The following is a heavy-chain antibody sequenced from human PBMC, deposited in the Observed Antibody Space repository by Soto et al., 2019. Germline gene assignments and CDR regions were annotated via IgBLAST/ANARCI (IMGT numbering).Heavy chain of an antibody. V-gene: IGHV1-46*01. Sequence: LQLVQSGAEVKKPVASVKVSCKASGYTFTSSYIHWVRQAPGQGPEWMGIINPTSGGTSYAQNLQGRVTMTRDTSTRTVYMELNSLRSDDTAVYSCARGPGASGLDVWGQGTTVTVSS. CDR2: INPTSGGT. J-gene: IGHJ6*02. CDR3: ARGPGASGLDV. D-gene: IGHD2-8*02. CDR1: GYTFTSSY.